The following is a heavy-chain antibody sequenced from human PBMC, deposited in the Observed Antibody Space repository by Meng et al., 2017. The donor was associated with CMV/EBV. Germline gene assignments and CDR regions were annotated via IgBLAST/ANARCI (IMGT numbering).Heavy chain of an antibody. CDR2: IYTSGST. V-gene: IGHV4-4*07. CDR1: VGTLSSAY. D-gene: IGHD4-17*01. CDR3: ARGPEVDYGDYVGLDY. J-gene: IGHJ4*02. Sequence: QVPLHESALCLVEPSEALSITCPGSVGTLSSAYWSWSRPPAGKELDWIGRIYTSGSTNYNPSLKSRVTMSVDTSKNQFSLKLSSVTAADTAVYYCARGPEVDYGDYVGLDYWGQGTLVTVSS.